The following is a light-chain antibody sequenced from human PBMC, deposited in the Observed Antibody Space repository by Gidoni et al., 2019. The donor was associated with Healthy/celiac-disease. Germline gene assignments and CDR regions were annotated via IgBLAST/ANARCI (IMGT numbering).Light chain of an antibody. V-gene: IGLV1-44*01. CDR3: AAWDDSLNGVV. CDR1: SSNIGSNT. CDR2: SNN. J-gene: IGLJ2*01. Sequence: QYVLTQLPPASRTPGQRVTISCSGSSSNIGSNTVNWYQQLPGTAPKLLIYSNNQRPSGVPDRFSGSKSGTSASLAISGLQSEDEADYYCAAWDDSLNGVVFGGGTKLTVL.